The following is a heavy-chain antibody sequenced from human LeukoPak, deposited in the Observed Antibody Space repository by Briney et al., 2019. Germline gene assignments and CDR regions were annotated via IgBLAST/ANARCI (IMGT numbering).Heavy chain of an antibody. D-gene: IGHD4-17*01. Sequence: PGGSLRLSCAASGLTFSSYAMSWVRQAPGKGLEWVSAISGSGGSTYYADSVKGRFTISRDNSKTTQYLQMNSLRAEDTAVYNCAKDLSVGHDYGDDGGDYCGQGTLVTVSS. CDR2: ISGSGGST. V-gene: IGHV3-23*01. J-gene: IGHJ4*02. CDR3: AKDLSVGHDYGDDGGDY. CDR1: GLTFSSYA.